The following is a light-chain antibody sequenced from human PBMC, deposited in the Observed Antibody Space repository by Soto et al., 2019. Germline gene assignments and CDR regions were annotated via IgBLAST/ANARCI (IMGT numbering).Light chain of an antibody. J-gene: IGKJ1*01. CDR2: DAS. CDR1: QSISSW. Sequence: IHMTPSPSTLSSSVGDRVTITCRASQSISSWLAWYQQKPGKAPKLLIYDASSLESGVPSRFSGSGSGTEFTLTISSLQPDDFATYYCQQYNSYSWTFGQGTKVDIK. V-gene: IGKV1-5*01. CDR3: QQYNSYSWT.